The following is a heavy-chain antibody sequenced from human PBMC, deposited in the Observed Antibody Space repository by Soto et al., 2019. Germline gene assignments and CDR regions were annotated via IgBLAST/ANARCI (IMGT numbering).Heavy chain of an antibody. D-gene: IGHD1-20*01. CDR2: VGGGGTDT. CDR3: AKDAVPYNGKWDWFDT. V-gene: IGHV3-23*01. J-gene: IGHJ5*02. Sequence: QFFESGGDLVQPGGSLRVHCVASGFIFGDYAMSWFRQAPGKGLEWVSSVGGGGTDTYYAASVKGRFTISRDNAKSTLYLQMNNLRAEDTAVYYCAKDAVPYNGKWDWFDTWGQGTLVIVSS. CDR1: GFIFGDYA.